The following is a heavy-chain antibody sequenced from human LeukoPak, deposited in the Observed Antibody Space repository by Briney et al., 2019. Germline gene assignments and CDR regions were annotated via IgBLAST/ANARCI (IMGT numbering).Heavy chain of an antibody. CDR3: ARLRIAVAGTTGDY. J-gene: IGHJ4*02. D-gene: IGHD6-19*01. CDR1: GFTFSSYG. Sequence: GGSLRLSCAASGFTFSSYGMHWVRQAPGKGLEWVAFIRYDGSNKYYAGSVKGRFTISRDNSKNTLYLQMNSLRAEDTAVYYCARLRIAVAGTTGDYWGQGTLVTVSS. CDR2: IRYDGSNK. V-gene: IGHV3-30*02.